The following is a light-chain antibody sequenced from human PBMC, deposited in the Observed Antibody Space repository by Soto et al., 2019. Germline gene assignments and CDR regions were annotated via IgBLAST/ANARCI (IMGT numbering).Light chain of an antibody. Sequence: DFVMTQSPLSLPVTLGQPASISCRSNQSLGHSDGIAYFSWFQQRPGRSPRRLIYKVSNRDSGVPARFSGSGSGTDFALKISRVEAEDVGVYYCMQGTHWPITFAQGTRPEIK. CDR2: KVS. V-gene: IGKV2-30*02. CDR3: MQGTHWPIT. J-gene: IGKJ5*01. CDR1: QSLGHSDGIAY.